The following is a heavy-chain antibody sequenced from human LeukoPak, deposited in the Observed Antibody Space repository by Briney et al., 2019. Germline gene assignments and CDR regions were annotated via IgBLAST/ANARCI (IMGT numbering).Heavy chain of an antibody. D-gene: IGHD5-12*01. CDR1: GGSISSSSYY. CDR3: ARRGSVATIRGNYYYYGMDV. Sequence: SETLSLTCTVSGGSISSSSYYWGWIRQPPGKGLEWIGSIYYSGSTYYNPSLKSRVTISVDTSKNQFSLKLSSVTAADTAVYYCARRGSVATIRGNYYYYGMDVWGQGTTVTVS. CDR2: IYYSGST. J-gene: IGHJ6*02. V-gene: IGHV4-39*01.